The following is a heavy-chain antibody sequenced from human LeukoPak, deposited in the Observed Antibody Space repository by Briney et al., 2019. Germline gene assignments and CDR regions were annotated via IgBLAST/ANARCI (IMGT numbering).Heavy chain of an antibody. CDR1: GFTFSIYW. Sequence: GGSLRLSCAASGFTFSIYWVHWVRQAPGKGLVWVSSINSDGSSTSYADSVKGRFTISRDNAKTTLYLQMNSLRAEDTAVYYCARDHVGFAFDIWGQGTMVTVSS. CDR3: ARDHVGFAFDI. J-gene: IGHJ3*02. D-gene: IGHD1-26*01. CDR2: INSDGSST. V-gene: IGHV3-74*01.